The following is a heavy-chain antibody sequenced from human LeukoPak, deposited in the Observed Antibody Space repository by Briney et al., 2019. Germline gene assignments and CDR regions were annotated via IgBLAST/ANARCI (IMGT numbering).Heavy chain of an antibody. J-gene: IGHJ4*02. D-gene: IGHD3-16*01. CDR1: GFTFSSYE. V-gene: IGHV3-48*03. Sequence: PGGSLRLSCGASGFTFSSYEMNWARQAPGKGLEWVSYITSSGSTIYYADSVKGRFTISRDNAKNSLYLQMNSLRAEDTAVYYCARVAYSYYFDYWGQGTLVTVSS. CDR3: ARVAYSYYFDY. CDR2: ITSSGSTI.